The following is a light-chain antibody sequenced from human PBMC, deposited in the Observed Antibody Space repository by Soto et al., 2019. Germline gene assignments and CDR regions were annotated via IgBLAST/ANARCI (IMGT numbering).Light chain of an antibody. J-gene: IGKJ1*01. CDR3: QQYDNWPRT. CDR2: GAS. CDR1: QSVSSSY. V-gene: IGKV3-15*01. Sequence: IVLTQSPGTLSLSPGERATLSCRASQSVSSSYLAWYQQKPGQAPRLLIYGASTRATGFPARFSGSGSGTEFTLTISSLQSEDFAVYYCQQYDNWPRTFGQGTKVDIK.